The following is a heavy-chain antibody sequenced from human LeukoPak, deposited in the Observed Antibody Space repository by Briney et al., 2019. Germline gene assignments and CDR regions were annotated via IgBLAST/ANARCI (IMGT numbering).Heavy chain of an antibody. CDR2: INHSGST. CDR1: GGSFSGYY. Sequence: SETLSLTCAVYGGSFSGYYWSWIRQPPGKGLEGIGEINHSGSTNYNPSLKSRVTISVDTSKNQFSLKLSSVTAADTAVYYCARVVVVVVAAAHYYYYGMDVWGQGTTVTVSS. J-gene: IGHJ6*02. V-gene: IGHV4-34*01. CDR3: ARVVVVVVAAAHYYYYGMDV. D-gene: IGHD2-15*01.